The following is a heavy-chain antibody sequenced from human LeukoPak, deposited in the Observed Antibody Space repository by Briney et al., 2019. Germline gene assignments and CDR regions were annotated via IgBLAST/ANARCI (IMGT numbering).Heavy chain of an antibody. V-gene: IGHV1-69*05. CDR2: IIPIFGTA. D-gene: IGHD2-2*01. CDR3: ARDGEDIVVVPAATAPHSL. Sequence: ASVKVSCKASGGTFSSYAISWVRQAPGQGLEWMGGIIPIFGTANYAQKFQGRVTMTRDTSISTAYMELSRLRSDDTAVYYCARDGEDIVVVPAATAPHSLWGQGTLVTVSS. J-gene: IGHJ4*02. CDR1: GGTFSSYA.